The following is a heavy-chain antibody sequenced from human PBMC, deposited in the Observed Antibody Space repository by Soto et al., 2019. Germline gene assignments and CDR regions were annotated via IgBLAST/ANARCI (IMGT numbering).Heavy chain of an antibody. V-gene: IGHV2-5*02. D-gene: IGHD6-13*01. CDR1: GFSLSTSGVG. CDR2: IYWDDDK. Sequence: QITLKESGPTLVKPTQTLTLTCTFSGFSLSTSGVGVGWIRQPPGKALEWLALIYWDDDKRYSPSLKSRLTIPNDTFKNQVVLTMTHMGLVDTATYYCAHTVAAGAGVDYWGQRTLVTVT. J-gene: IGHJ4*02. CDR3: AHTVAAGAGVDY.